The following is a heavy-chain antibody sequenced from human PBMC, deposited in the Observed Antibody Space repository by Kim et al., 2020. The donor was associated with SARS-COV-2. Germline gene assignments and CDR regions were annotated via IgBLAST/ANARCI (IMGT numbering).Heavy chain of an antibody. V-gene: IGHV3-21*01. CDR2: ISSSSSYI. CDR3: ARVPGGIVVVVAATEYYYYGMDV. CDR1: GFTFSSYS. D-gene: IGHD2-15*01. J-gene: IGHJ6*02. Sequence: GGSLRLSCAASGFTFSSYSMNWVRQAPGKGLEWVSSISSSSSYIYYADSVKGRFTISRDNAKNSLYLQMNSLRAEDTAVYYCARVPGGIVVVVAATEYYYYGMDVWGQGTTVTVSS.